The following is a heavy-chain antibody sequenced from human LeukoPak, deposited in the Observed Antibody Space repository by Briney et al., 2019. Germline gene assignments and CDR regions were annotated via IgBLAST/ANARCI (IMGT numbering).Heavy chain of an antibody. Sequence: GGSLRLSCAASGFTFSSYSMNWVRQAPGKGLEWVSSISSSSSYIYYADSVKGRFTISRDNAKNSLYLQMNSLRAEDTAVYYCAKGAQLWLRGRIYWGQGTLVTVSS. CDR1: GFTFSSYS. D-gene: IGHD5-18*01. CDR3: AKGAQLWLRGRIY. J-gene: IGHJ4*02. CDR2: ISSSSSYI. V-gene: IGHV3-21*01.